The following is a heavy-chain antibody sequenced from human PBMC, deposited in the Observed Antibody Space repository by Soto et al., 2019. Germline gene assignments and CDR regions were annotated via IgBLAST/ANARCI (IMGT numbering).Heavy chain of an antibody. CDR2: ISYDGSNK. D-gene: IGHD6-13*01. CDR1: GFTFSSYG. CDR3: AKPWDDKYSSSWSYWYFDL. Sequence: QVQLVESGGGVVQPGRSLRLSCAASGFTFSSYGMHWVRQAPGKGLEWVAVISYDGSNKYYADSVKGRFTISRDNSKNTLYLQMNSLRAEDTAVYYCAKPWDDKYSSSWSYWYFDLWGRGTLVPVSS. J-gene: IGHJ2*01. V-gene: IGHV3-30*18.